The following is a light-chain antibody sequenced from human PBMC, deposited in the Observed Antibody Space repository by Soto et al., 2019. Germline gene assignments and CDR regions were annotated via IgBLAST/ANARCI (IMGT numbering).Light chain of an antibody. V-gene: IGLV2-8*01. CDR1: SGDVGGYDY. Sequence: QSVLTQPPSASGSPGQSVTSSCTGTSGDVGGYDYVSWYQQHPGKAPKLMIYEVTKRPLGVPDRFSGSKSGNTASLTVSGLQAEDEADYYCSSYAGSDNPYVFGTGTKVTVL. CDR3: SSYAGSDNPYV. J-gene: IGLJ1*01. CDR2: EVT.